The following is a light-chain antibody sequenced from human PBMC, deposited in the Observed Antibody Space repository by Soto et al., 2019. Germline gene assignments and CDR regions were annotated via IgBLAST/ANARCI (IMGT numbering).Light chain of an antibody. CDR3: QQTHSFPLT. J-gene: IGKJ3*01. Sequence: DIQMTQSPTSVSASVGDRVTITCRASQGVSSWLAWYQHKPGKAPNLLMYATSNLQFGVPSRFSGSGSGTDFTLNIRSLQPEDFETYYCQQTHSFPLTFGPGTKVDIK. CDR1: QGVSSW. V-gene: IGKV1-12*01. CDR2: ATS.